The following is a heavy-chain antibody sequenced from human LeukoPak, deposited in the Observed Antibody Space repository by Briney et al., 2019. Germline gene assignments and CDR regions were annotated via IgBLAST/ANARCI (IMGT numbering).Heavy chain of an antibody. CDR1: GGSISSYY. J-gene: IGHJ6*03. CDR3: ARRGSHYDFWSGIAYYMDV. V-gene: IGHV4-59*01. D-gene: IGHD3-3*01. Sequence: PSETLSLTCTVSGGSISSYYWSWIRQPPGKGLEWIGYIYYSGSTNYNPSLKSRVTISVDTSKNQFSLKLRSVTAADTAVYYCARRGSHYDFWSGIAYYMDVWGKGTTVTVSS. CDR2: IYYSGST.